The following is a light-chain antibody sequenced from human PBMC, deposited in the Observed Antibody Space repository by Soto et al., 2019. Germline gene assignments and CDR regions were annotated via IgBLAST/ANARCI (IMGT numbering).Light chain of an antibody. Sequence: EIVLAQSPGTLSLARGERATLSCRASQSIGSSYLAWYQQKPGQAPRLLIYGASSRATGIPDRFSGSGSGTDFTLTISRLEPEDFAVYYCHQYGSSSWTFGQGTKVDIK. CDR2: GAS. V-gene: IGKV3-20*01. CDR1: QSIGSSY. J-gene: IGKJ1*01. CDR3: HQYGSSSWT.